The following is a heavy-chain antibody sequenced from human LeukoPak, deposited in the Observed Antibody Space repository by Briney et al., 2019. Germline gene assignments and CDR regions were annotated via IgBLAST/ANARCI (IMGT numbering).Heavy chain of an antibody. Sequence: GGSLRLSCAASGFTCSSYSMNWVRQAPGKGLEWVSSISSSSSYIYYADSVKGRFTISRDNAKNSLYLQMNSLRAEDTAVYYCARCGGSSRPYYMDVWGKGTTVTVSS. D-gene: IGHD2-15*01. CDR2: ISSSSSYI. V-gene: IGHV3-21*01. CDR1: GFTCSSYS. J-gene: IGHJ6*03. CDR3: ARCGGSSRPYYMDV.